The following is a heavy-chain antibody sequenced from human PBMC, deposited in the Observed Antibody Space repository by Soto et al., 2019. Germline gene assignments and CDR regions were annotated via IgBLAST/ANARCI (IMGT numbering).Heavy chain of an antibody. CDR1: GFTFSSYW. V-gene: IGHV3-7*05. CDR3: ARDFSGYSYGFDY. D-gene: IGHD5-18*01. CDR2: IKQDGNEK. J-gene: IGHJ4*02. Sequence: GGSLRLSCAASGFTFSSYWMSWVRQAPGKGLEWVANIKQDGNEKYYVDSVKGRFTISRDNAKNSLYLQMNSLRAEDTALYYCARDFSGYSYGFDYWGQGTLVTVSS.